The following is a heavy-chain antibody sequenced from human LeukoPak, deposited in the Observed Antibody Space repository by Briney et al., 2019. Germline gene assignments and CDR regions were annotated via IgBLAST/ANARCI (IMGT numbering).Heavy chain of an antibody. V-gene: IGHV4-34*01. CDR1: GGSFSGYY. CDR3: ARPYIAAAGTNYYMDV. CDR2: INHSGST. D-gene: IGHD6-13*01. J-gene: IGHJ6*03. Sequence: SETLSLTCAVYGGSFSGYYWSWIRQPPGKGLEWIGEINHSGSTNYNPSLKSRVTISVDTSKNQFSLKLSSVTAADTAVYYCARPYIAAAGTNYYMDVWGKGTTVTVSS.